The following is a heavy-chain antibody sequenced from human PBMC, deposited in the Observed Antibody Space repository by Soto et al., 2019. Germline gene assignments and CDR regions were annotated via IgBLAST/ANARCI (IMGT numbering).Heavy chain of an antibody. Sequence: PGGSLRLSCAASGFTFSSYAMSWVRQAPGKGLEWVSAISGSGGSTYYADSVKGRFTISRDNSKNTLYLQMNSLRAEDTAVYYCAKGRITIFGVVPNYFDYWGQGTLVTVSS. CDR2: ISGSGGST. D-gene: IGHD3-3*01. V-gene: IGHV3-23*01. J-gene: IGHJ4*02. CDR1: GFTFSSYA. CDR3: AKGRITIFGVVPNYFDY.